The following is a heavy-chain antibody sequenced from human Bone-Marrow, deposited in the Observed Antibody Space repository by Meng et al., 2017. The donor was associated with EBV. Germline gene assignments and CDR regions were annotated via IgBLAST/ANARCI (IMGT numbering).Heavy chain of an antibody. CDR1: GGSFSGYY. D-gene: IGHD6-25*01. CDR3: ATQRRDTDWFDP. Sequence: QVQLQQWAAGLLKPSETPSLTCAVYGGSFSGYYWTWIRQPPGKGLEWIGEINHSGSTNYNPSLKSRVTISVDTSKNQFSLKLSSVTAADTAVYYCATQRRDTDWFDPWGQGTLVTVSS. V-gene: IGHV4-34*01. J-gene: IGHJ5*02. CDR2: INHSGST.